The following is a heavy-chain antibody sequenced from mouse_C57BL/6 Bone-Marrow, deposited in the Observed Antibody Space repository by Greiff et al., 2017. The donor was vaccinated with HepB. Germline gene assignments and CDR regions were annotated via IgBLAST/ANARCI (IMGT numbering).Heavy chain of an antibody. D-gene: IGHD6-5*01. Sequence: EVMLVESGGGLVQPGGSMKLSCVASGFTFSNYWMNWVRQSPEKGLEWVAQIRLKSDNYETHYAVSVKGRFTISRNDSNSSVYLQMNNLRAEDIGIDYCAGGICPFDYWGQGTTLTVSS. CDR2: IRLKSDNYET. CDR3: AGGICPFDY. CDR1: GFTFSNYW. J-gene: IGHJ2*01. V-gene: IGHV6-3*01.